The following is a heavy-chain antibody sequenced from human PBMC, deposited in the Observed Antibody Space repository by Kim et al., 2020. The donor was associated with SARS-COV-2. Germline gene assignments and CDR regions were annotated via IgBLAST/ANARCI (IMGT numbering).Heavy chain of an antibody. CDR1: GGSISSSSYY. CDR2: IYYSGST. J-gene: IGHJ4*02. CDR3: ASEWELGLGNY. Sequence: SETLSLTCTVSGGSISSSSYYWGWIRQPPGKGLEWIGSIYYSGSTYYNPSLKSRVTISVDTSKNQFSLKLSSVTAADTAVYYCASEWELGLGNYWGQGTLVTVSS. D-gene: IGHD1-26*01. V-gene: IGHV4-39*01.